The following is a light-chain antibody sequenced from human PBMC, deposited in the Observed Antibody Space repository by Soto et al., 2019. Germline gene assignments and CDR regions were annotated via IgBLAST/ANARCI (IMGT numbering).Light chain of an antibody. V-gene: IGLV1-40*01. CDR3: LAFDNSLSASGV. CDR1: SSHIGATYD. J-gene: IGLJ3*02. CDR2: GNS. Sequence: QSVLTQPPSVSGAPGQRVTISCAGSSSHIGATYDIHWYQQLPGAAPRLLIYGNSNRPSGVPDRFAGSKSGTSASLAIIGLRVEDEGIYYCLAFDNSLSASGVFGGGTNVTVL.